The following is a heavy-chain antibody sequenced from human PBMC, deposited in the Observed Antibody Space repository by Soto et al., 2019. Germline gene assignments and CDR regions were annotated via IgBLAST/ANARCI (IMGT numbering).Heavy chain of an antibody. V-gene: IGHV3-48*03. CDR1: GFTFSSYE. CDR2: ISSSGSTI. J-gene: IGHJ6*02. CDR3: ARDGGSNPLRGYYYYYYGMDV. D-gene: IGHD3-16*01. Sequence: LRLSCAASGFTFSSYEMNWVRQAPGKGLEWVSYISSSGSTIYYADSVKGRFTISRDNAKNSLYLQMNSLRAEDTAVYYCARDGGSNPLRGYYYYYYGMDVWGQGTTVTVSS.